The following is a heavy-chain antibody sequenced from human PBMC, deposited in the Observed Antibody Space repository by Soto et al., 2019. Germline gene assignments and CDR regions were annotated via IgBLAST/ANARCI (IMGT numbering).Heavy chain of an antibody. CDR1: GGSFSGYY. J-gene: IGHJ4*02. CDR2: INHSGST. CDR3: ARQLGDIVVVPAARGYYFDY. V-gene: IGHV4-34*01. D-gene: IGHD2-2*01. Sequence: QVQLQQWGAGLLKPSETLSLTCAVYGGSFSGYYWSWMRQPPGKGLEWIGEINHSGSTNYDPSLKSRVTISVDTSKNQFSLKLSSVTAADTAVYYCARQLGDIVVVPAARGYYFDYWGQGTLVTVSS.